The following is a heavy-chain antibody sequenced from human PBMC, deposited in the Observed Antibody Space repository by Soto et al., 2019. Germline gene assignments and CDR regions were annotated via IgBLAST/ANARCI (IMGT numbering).Heavy chain of an antibody. Sequence: PETLYLTYTVSGGSMSSHYKRRFRQPAGKGLECIGRIYTSGSTNYNPSLKSRVTMSVDTSKNQFSLKLSSVTAADTAVYYCARDIITIFGVVIIGMDVWGQGTTVS. CDR1: GGSMSSHY. D-gene: IGHD3-3*01. CDR2: IYTSGST. V-gene: IGHV4-4*07. CDR3: ARDIITIFGVVIIGMDV. J-gene: IGHJ6*02.